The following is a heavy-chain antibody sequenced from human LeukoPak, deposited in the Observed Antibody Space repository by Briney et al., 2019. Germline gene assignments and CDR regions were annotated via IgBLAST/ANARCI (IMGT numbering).Heavy chain of an antibody. CDR3: AKDLGSRYCSGTSCYDPLDY. CDR2: ISGSGGGT. CDR1: GFTFSSYA. Sequence: PGGSLRLSCAASGFTFSSYAMSWVRQAPGKGLEWVSAISGSGGGTYYPESVKGRFTISRDNSRNTLSLQMNSLRAEDTAVYYCAKDLGSRYCSGTSCYDPLDYWGQGTLVTVSS. V-gene: IGHV3-23*01. J-gene: IGHJ4*02. D-gene: IGHD2-2*01.